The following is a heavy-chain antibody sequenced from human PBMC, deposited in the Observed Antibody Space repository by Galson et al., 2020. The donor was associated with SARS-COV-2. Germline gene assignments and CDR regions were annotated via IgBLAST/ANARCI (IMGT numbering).Heavy chain of an antibody. V-gene: IGHV3-7*01. CDR2: IKHDGSEK. J-gene: IGHJ3*01. CDR3: ARGLEWEPLLGAFDV. D-gene: IGHD1-26*01. CDR1: GFTFSRYW. Sequence: GGSLRLSCAASGFTFSRYWMSWVRQAPGQGLEWVANIKHDGSEKYYVDSVKGQFTFSRDNAKNSLSLQMNSLRAEDTAVCYCARGLEWEPLLGAFDVWGQGTTVTVSS.